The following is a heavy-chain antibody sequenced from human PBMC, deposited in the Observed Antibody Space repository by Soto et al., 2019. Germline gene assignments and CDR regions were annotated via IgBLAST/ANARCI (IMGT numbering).Heavy chain of an antibody. D-gene: IGHD2-2*01. V-gene: IGHV3-66*01. Sequence: GGSLRLSCAASGFTFNMDYMSWVRQAPGKGLEWVSLINNDGATSYADSVKGRFIVSRDNSRNTLDLQMNSLRVEDTAVYYCAGDTHDAYRADHWGQGTLVTVSS. CDR1: GFTFNMDY. CDR3: AGDTHDAYRADH. J-gene: IGHJ4*02. CDR2: INNDGAT.